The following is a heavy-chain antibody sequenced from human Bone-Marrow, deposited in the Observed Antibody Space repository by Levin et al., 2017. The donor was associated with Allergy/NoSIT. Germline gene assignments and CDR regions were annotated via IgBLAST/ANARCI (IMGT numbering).Heavy chain of an antibody. J-gene: IGHJ5*02. D-gene: IGHD3-10*01. CDR2: ITHTGST. Sequence: SETLSLTCTVSGASVSSGEYYWSWIRQPPGKGLEWIGYITHTGSTYYNPSLQSRLTISLDTTNNQFSLKLTSMTAADTAVYYCGRGDSRYGELAGASWAQGTLVNVSS. V-gene: IGHV4-30-4*01. CDR3: GRGDSRYGELAGAS. CDR1: GASVSSGEYY.